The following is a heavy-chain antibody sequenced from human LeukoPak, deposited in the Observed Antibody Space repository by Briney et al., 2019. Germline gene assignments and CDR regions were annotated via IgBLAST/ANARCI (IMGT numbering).Heavy chain of an antibody. CDR2: IIPIFGTA. CDR1: GGTFGSYA. CDR3: ARGLWFGELLSVDYYYYYMDV. D-gene: IGHD3-10*01. V-gene: IGHV1-69*05. Sequence: SVKVSCKASGGTFGSYAISWVRQAPGQGLEWMGGIIPIFGTANYAQKFQGRVTITTDESTSTAYMELSSLRSEDTAVYYCARGLWFGELLSVDYYYYYMDVWGKGTTVTVSS. J-gene: IGHJ6*03.